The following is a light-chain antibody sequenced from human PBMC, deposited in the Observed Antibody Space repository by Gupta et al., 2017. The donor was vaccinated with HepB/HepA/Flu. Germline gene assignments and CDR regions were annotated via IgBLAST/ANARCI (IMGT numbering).Light chain of an antibody. CDR3: SARDDSRNGVV. CDR2: SNN. Sequence: SVLTPPPSASGTPGQRVTITCSGSSSNVGSNTVNWYQQLAAPAPKLLSYSNNQRPSAVPERFSGSKSATSASLTIICLQAGDESDYYCSARDDSRNGVVFGGGTKLTVL. J-gene: IGLJ3*02. V-gene: IGLV1-44*01. CDR1: SSNVGSNT.